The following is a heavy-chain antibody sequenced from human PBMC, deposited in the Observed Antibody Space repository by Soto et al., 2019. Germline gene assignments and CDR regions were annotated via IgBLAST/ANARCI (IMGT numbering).Heavy chain of an antibody. J-gene: IGHJ6*02. D-gene: IGHD3-10*01. CDR1: GYTFSSYG. CDR3: ARNRGGDGMGV. V-gene: IGHV1-18*01. CDR2: VSGYNGNT. Sequence: QVQLVQSGAEVKKPGASVKVSCKASGYTFSSYGISWVRQAPGQGLEWMGWVSGYNGNTNHARKLQVRVTMTIDTTTDTGYAALGRLQSGGPGGYFWARNRGGDGMGVRGQGTTVTVSS.